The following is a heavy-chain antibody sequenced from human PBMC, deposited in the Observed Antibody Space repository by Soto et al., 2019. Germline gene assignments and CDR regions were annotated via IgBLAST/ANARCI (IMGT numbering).Heavy chain of an antibody. Sequence: PGRSLRLSCAASGFSFSRHTMNWIRQAPGKGLEWVASISYDGTNKYYADSVKGRFTISRDNSKNTMSVQMDSLRAEDTAVYYCVRDYPIGSTFSGYDGIDYWGQGTLVTVSS. CDR3: VRDYPIGSTFSGYDGIDY. CDR1: GFSFSRHT. D-gene: IGHD5-12*01. V-gene: IGHV3-30*04. J-gene: IGHJ4*02. CDR2: ISYDGTNK.